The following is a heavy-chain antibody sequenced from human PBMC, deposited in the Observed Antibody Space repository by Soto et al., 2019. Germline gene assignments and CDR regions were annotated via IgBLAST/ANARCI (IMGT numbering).Heavy chain of an antibody. CDR2: IYGAKDK. Sequence: QITLKESGPSPVKPTQTLTVTCTFSGFSLSNSGVGVAWIRQPPGKALEWLAIIYGAKDKRYSPSLKTRLTTTQDPSXXQVVHTRTNMDPEDTATYYCAPCTLHDDGDYDPGTSHVFDSWGQGTLVTVSS. J-gene: IGHJ4*02. CDR1: GFSLSNSGVG. D-gene: IGHD4-17*01. V-gene: IGHV2-5*02. CDR3: APCTLHDDGDYDPGTSHVFDS.